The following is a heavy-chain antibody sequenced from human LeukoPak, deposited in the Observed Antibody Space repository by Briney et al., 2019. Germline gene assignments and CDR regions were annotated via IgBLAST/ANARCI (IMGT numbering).Heavy chain of an antibody. J-gene: IGHJ4*02. D-gene: IGHD3-22*01. V-gene: IGHV4-59*01. CDR1: GGSISSDH. CDR3: ARGRYYYDSSGYMYYFDY. CDR2: IYYSGST. Sequence: SETLSLTCTVSGGSISSDHWTCIRQPPGKGLEWIGYIYYSGSTNYNPSLKSRVTISVDTSKNQLSLKLSSVTAADTAVYYCARGRYYYDSSGYMYYFDYWGQGTLVTVSS.